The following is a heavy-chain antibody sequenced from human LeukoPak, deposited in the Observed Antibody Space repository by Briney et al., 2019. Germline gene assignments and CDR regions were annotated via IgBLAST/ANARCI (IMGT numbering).Heavy chain of an antibody. V-gene: IGHV3-23*01. J-gene: IGHJ4*02. Sequence: GGSLRLSCAASGFTFSSYAMSWVRQAPGKGLEWVSGISGSGGSTYYADSVKGRFTISRDNSKNTLYLQMNSLRAEDTAVYYCARLRYYGSGSWIDYWGQGTLVTVSS. CDR3: ARLRYYGSGSWIDY. D-gene: IGHD3-10*01. CDR1: GFTFSSYA. CDR2: ISGSGGST.